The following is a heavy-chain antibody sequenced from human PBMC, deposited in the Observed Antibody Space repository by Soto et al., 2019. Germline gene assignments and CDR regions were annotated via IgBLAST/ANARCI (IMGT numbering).Heavy chain of an antibody. V-gene: IGHV1-18*01. CDR1: GYTFTSYG. D-gene: IGHD6-13*01. J-gene: IGHJ6*02. CDR3: ARALSSSWYSPHYYYYGMDV. CDR2: ISAYNGNT. Sequence: QVQLVQSGAEVKKPGASVKVSCKASGYTFTSYGISWVRQAPGQGLEWMGWISAYNGNTNYAQKLQGRVTMTTDTSTITAYMELRSLRSDDTAVYYCARALSSSWYSPHYYYYGMDVWGQGTTVTVSS.